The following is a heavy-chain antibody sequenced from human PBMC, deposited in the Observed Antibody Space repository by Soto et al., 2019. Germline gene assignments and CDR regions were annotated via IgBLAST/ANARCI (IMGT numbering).Heavy chain of an antibody. CDR2: INPNSGGT. D-gene: IGHD2-2*01. CDR3: ARDLLAPVVPAAKDYYYGMDV. J-gene: IGHJ6*02. CDR1: GYTFTGYY. V-gene: IGHV1-2*04. Sequence: ASVKVSCKASGYTFTGYYMHWVRQAPGQGLEWMGWINPNSGGTNYAQKFQGWVTMTRDTSISTAYMELSRLRSDDTAVYYCARDLLAPVVPAAKDYYYGMDVWGQGTTVTVSS.